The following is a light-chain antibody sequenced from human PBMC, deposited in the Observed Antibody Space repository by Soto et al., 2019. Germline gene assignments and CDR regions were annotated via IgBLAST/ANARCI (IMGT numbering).Light chain of an antibody. J-gene: IGLJ2*01. Sequence: QSALTQPASVSGSPGQSITISCTGTSSDVGGYNYVSWYQQHPGKAPKLMIYDASNRPSGVSNRFSGSKSGNTAYLTISGLQAEDEADYYCRSYTSSSHVVFGGGTKLTVL. CDR2: DAS. CDR1: SSDVGGYNY. V-gene: IGLV2-14*01. CDR3: RSYTSSSHVV.